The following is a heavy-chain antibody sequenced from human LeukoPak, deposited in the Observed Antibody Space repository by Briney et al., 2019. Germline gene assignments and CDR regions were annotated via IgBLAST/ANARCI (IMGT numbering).Heavy chain of an antibody. CDR2: IYHSGST. D-gene: IGHD1-14*01. CDR3: ARGPRTYGMDV. V-gene: IGHV4-38-2*02. J-gene: IGHJ6*02. CDR1: GYSISSGYY. Sequence: SETLSLTCTVSGYSISSGYYWGWIRQPPGKGLEWIGSIYHSGSTYYNPSLKSRVTISVDTSKNQFSLKLSSVTAADTAVYYCARGPRTYGMDVWGQGTTVTVSS.